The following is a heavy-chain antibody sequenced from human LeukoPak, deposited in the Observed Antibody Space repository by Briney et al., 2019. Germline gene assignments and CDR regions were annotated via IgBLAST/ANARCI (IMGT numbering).Heavy chain of an antibody. CDR2: IHYSGNT. D-gene: IGHD2-21*02. V-gene: IGHV4-31*03. Sequence: SETLSLTCTVSGDSISNGGYHWTWIRQHPGKGLEWIGYIHYSGNTDSAPSLRSRLTISIDTSKNQFSLRLDSVTVADTAVYFCARDFTKTASPDAFDVWGRGTLVAVSS. CDR3: ARDFTKTASPDAFDV. J-gene: IGHJ3*01. CDR1: GDSISNGGYH.